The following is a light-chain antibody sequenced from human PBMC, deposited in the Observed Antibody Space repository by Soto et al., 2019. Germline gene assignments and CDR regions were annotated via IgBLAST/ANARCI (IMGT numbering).Light chain of an antibody. V-gene: IGLV2-11*01. J-gene: IGLJ1*01. CDR3: CSYASSSTYV. CDR1: SSDVGGYNY. Sequence: QSALTQPRSVSGSPGQSVTISCSGASSDVGGYNYVSWYQQHPGKAPRVMIYDVSEWPSGVPDHLSGSKSGNTASLTISGLQGEAEADDYYCSYASSSTYVFGTGTKVTAL. CDR2: DVS.